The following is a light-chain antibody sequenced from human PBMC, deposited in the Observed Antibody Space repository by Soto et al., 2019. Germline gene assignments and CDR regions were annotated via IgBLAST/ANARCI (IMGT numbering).Light chain of an antibody. CDR3: QQYHSSPLT. J-gene: IGKJ4*01. Sequence: EIVLTQSPGTLSLSPGERATLSCRASQSVSSSYLAWYQQKPGQAPRPLIYGASSRATGIPDRFSGSGSGTDFTLTISRLEPEDFAVYYCQQYHSSPLTFGGGTKVEIK. CDR2: GAS. CDR1: QSVSSSY. V-gene: IGKV3-20*01.